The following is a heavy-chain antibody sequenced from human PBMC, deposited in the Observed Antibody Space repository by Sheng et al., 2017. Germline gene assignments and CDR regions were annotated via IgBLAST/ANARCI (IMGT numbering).Heavy chain of an antibody. CDR3: VRNGGAFDY. CDR2: VNPDGSDK. CDR1: GFSFSSHW. D-gene: IGHD4-17*01. J-gene: IGHJ4*02. Sequence: EVQLVESGGGLVQPGGSLRLSCAASGFSFSSHWMSWVRQAPGKGLELVANVNPDGSDKKYVDSVKGRFAISRDNAKNSLYLQMNSLRAEDTAVYYCVRNGGAFDYWGQGTLVTV. V-gene: IGHV3-7*01.